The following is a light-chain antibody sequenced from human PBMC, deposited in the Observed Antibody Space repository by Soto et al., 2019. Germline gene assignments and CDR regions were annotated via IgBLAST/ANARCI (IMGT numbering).Light chain of an antibody. CDR1: QTISSW. CDR3: QNYNSYSEA. J-gene: IGKJ1*01. V-gene: IGKV1-5*03. Sequence: DIQMTQSPSTLSGSVGDRVTITCRASQTISSWLAWYQQKPGKAPKLLIYKASTLKSGVPSRFSGSGSGTEFTPTISSLQPDDFTTYYCQNYNSYSEAFGHGTKV. CDR2: KAS.